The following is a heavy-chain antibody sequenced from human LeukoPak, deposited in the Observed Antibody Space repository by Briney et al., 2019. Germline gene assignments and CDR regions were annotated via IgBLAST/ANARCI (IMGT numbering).Heavy chain of an antibody. CDR1: GFTFSAYR. V-gene: IGHV3-21*01. CDR3: ARDGAAGGSGWYEAVGYFDL. D-gene: IGHD6-19*01. Sequence: PGGSLRLSCEASGFTFSAYRMNWVRQAPGKGLEWVSSISSSSTYIYYVDSVQGRFTISRDNAKNSLYLQINSLRAEDTAVYYCARDGAAGGSGWYEAVGYFDLWGRGTLVTVSS. J-gene: IGHJ2*01. CDR2: ISSSSTYI.